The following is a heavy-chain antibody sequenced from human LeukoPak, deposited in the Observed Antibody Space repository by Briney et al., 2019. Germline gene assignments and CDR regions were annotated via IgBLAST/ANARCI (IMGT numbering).Heavy chain of an antibody. J-gene: IGHJ4*02. V-gene: IGHV3-7*05. D-gene: IGHD3-9*01. CDR3: ARDRDWVTDY. CDR2: IKEDGSDK. CDR1: GFTFSNYW. Sequence: GGSLRLSCAASGFTFSNYWMSWVRQAPGKGLEWVATIKEDGSDKYYVGSVKGRFTVSRDNAKNSLYLQMNSLRAEDTAVYYCARDRDWVTDYWGQGTLVTVSS.